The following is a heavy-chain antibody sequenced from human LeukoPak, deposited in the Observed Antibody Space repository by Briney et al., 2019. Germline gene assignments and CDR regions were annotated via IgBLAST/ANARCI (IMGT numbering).Heavy chain of an antibody. Sequence: ASVKVSCKASGYTFTGYYMHWVRQAPGQGLEWMGWINPNSGGTNYAQKFQGRVTMTRDTSISTAYMEMSSLRSDDTAVYYCARDRYGGYGGADYWGQGTLVTVSS. J-gene: IGHJ4*02. D-gene: IGHD5-12*01. CDR1: GYTFTGYY. CDR3: ARDRYGGYGGADY. CDR2: INPNSGGT. V-gene: IGHV1-2*02.